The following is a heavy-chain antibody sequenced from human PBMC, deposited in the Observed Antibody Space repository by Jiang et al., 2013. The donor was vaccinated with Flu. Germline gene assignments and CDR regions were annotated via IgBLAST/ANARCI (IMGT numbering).Heavy chain of an antibody. CDR2: VSWNGGNT. CDR1: GFTFDDYA. Sequence: VQLLESGGDLVQPGRSLRLVCAASGFTFDDYAMHWVRQAPGKGLEWVSSVSWNGGNTDYADSVKGRFTISRDNAKNSLYLQMSSLRAEDTALYYCAKVEWFGDSYYFDYWGQGTLVTVSS. CDR3: AKVEWFGDSYYFDY. V-gene: IGHV3-9*01. J-gene: IGHJ4*02. D-gene: IGHD3-10*01.